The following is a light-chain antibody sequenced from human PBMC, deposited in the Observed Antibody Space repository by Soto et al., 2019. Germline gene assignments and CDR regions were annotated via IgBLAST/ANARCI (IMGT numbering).Light chain of an antibody. CDR3: QQYYSYPFT. CDR1: QGISSY. Sequence: AIRMFQSPSSLSASTGDRVTITCRASQGISSYLAWYQQKPGKAPKLLIYAASTLQSGVPSRFSGSGSGTDFTLTISCLQSEDFATYYCQQYYSYPFTFGQGTRLEIK. J-gene: IGKJ5*01. V-gene: IGKV1-8*01. CDR2: AAS.